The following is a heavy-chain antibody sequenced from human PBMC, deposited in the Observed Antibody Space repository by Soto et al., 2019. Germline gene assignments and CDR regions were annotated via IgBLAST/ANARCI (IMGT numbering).Heavy chain of an antibody. CDR1: GGTLTRHG. V-gene: IGHV1-18*04. CDR2: ISAYTGNT. Sequence: GSAMKVSWEACGGTLTRHGVSGVRRAPGEGLEWRGWISAYTGNTNYAQKLQGRVTITTDTSTSTAYMELRSLRSDDTAVYYCARDHPLSSSGQPETYSYYYGMDVWG. J-gene: IGHJ6*02. D-gene: IGHD6-19*01. CDR3: ARDHPLSSSGQPETYSYYYGMDV.